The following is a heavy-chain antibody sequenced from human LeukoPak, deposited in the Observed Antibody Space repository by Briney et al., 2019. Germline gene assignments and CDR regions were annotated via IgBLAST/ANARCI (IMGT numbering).Heavy chain of an antibody. CDR3: AKDVSIAVAGHFDY. V-gene: IGHV3-23*01. CDR1: GFTFSSYA. J-gene: IGHJ4*02. Sequence: PGGSLRLSCAASGFTFSSYAMSWVRQAPGKGLEWVSAISGSGGSTYYADSVKGRFTISRDNSKNTLYLQMNSLRAEDTAVYYYAKDVSIAVAGHFDYWGQGTLVTVSS. D-gene: IGHD6-19*01. CDR2: ISGSGGST.